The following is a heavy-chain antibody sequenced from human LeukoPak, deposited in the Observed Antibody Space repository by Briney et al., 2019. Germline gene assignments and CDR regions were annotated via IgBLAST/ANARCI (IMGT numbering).Heavy chain of an antibody. D-gene: IGHD4-17*01. CDR2: IWYDGSNK. Sequence: PGGSLRLSCAASGFTFSRFGMHWVRQAPGKGLEWVAVIWYDGSNKNYGDSVKGRFTISRDNSKNTLYLQMDSLRAEDTAVYYCAIEPYGDRIEDYWGQGSLVTVSS. CDR3: AIEPYGDRIEDY. J-gene: IGHJ4*01. CDR1: GFTFSRFG. V-gene: IGHV3-33*01.